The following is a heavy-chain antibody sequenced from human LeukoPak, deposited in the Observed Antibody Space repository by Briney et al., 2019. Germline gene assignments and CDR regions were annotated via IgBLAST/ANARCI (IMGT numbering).Heavy chain of an antibody. J-gene: IGHJ5*02. CDR1: GYTFTSYG. CDR2: ISAYNGNT. V-gene: IGHV1-18*01. Sequence: GASVKVSCKASGYTFTSYGISWVRQAPGQGLEWMGWISAYNGNTNYAQKLQGRVTMTTDTSTSTAYMELRSLRSDDTAVYYCARKVDLGHCSSTSCSTRGTYNWFDPWGQGTLVTVSS. CDR3: ARKVDLGHCSSTSCSTRGTYNWFDP. D-gene: IGHD2-2*01.